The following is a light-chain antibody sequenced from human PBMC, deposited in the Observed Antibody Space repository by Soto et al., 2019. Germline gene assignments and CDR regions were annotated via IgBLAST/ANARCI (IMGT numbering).Light chain of an antibody. V-gene: IGKV3-15*01. CDR1: ETVATN. Sequence: EVVMTQSPATLSVSPGERATLSCRASETVATNLAWYQQKPGQAPRLLISGASTRAAGISDRFRGSGSGTEFTLTISSLQPEDFATYYCQHSHSSPYTFGQGTKLEI. J-gene: IGKJ2*01. CDR2: GAS. CDR3: QHSHSSPYT.